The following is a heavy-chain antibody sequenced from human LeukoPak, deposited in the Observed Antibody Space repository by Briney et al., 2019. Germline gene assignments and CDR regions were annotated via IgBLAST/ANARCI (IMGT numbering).Heavy chain of an antibody. CDR3: AHTDSYYFDSGMVS. V-gene: IGHV3-23*01. CDR2: ISGGGSST. Sequence: GGSLRLSCTASGFRFSNYAMNWVRQAPGKGLEWVSVISGGGSSTNYADTVKGRFTISRENSKNTLYLQMNSLRAEDTAVYYCAHTDSYYFDSGMVSWGQGALVTVSS. J-gene: IGHJ5*02. CDR1: GFRFSNYA. D-gene: IGHD3-22*01.